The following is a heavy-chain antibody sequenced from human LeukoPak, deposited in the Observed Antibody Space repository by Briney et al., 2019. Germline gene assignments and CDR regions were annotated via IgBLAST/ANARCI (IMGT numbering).Heavy chain of an antibody. CDR2: IKAKTYIT. Sequence: PGGSLRLSCAASGFTFSDHFMDWVRQAPGKGLEWVGRIKAKTYITEYAASVKGRFTISREDSKNLLYLQMSSLKPEDTAMYYCTRALLLGSYYYAMDIWGQGTTVTVSS. CDR1: GFTFSDHF. D-gene: IGHD3-16*01. V-gene: IGHV3-72*01. CDR3: TRALLLGSYYYAMDI. J-gene: IGHJ6*02.